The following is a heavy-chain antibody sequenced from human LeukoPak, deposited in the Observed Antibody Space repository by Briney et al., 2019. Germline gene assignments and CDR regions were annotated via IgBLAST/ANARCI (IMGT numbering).Heavy chain of an antibody. V-gene: IGHV3-30*03. CDR2: ISYDGSNK. CDR3: ARRYCSGGRCPNYFDY. CDR1: GFTFSSYG. J-gene: IGHJ4*02. Sequence: GGSLRLSCAASGFTFSSYGMSWVRQAPGKGLEWVAVISYDGSNKYYADSVKGRFTISRDNSKNTLYLQMDSLRAEDTAVYYCARRYCSGGRCPNYFDYWGQGTLVTVFS. D-gene: IGHD2-15*01.